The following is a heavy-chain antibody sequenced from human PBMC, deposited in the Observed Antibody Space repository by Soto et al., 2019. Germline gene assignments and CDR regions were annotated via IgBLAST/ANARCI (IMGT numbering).Heavy chain of an antibody. Sequence: SVKVSCKASGGTFSSYTISWVRQAPGQGLEWMGRIIPILGIANYAQKFQGRVTITADKSTSTAYMELSSLRSEDTAVCYCASAYCTNGVCSSRPFDYWGQGTLVTVSS. CDR1: GGTFSSYT. CDR3: ASAYCTNGVCSSRPFDY. V-gene: IGHV1-69*02. CDR2: IIPILGIA. J-gene: IGHJ4*02. D-gene: IGHD2-8*01.